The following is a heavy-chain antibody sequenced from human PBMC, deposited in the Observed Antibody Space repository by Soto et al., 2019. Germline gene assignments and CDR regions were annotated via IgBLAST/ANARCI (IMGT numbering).Heavy chain of an antibody. CDR3: ARDHIAAAGTWWYFQH. V-gene: IGHV1-3*01. CDR2: INAGNGNT. Sequence: ASVKVSWKASGYTFTSYAMHWVRQAPGQRLEWMGWINAGNGNTKYSQKFQGRVTITRDTSASTAYMELSSLRSEDTAVYYCARDHIAAAGTWWYFQHWGQGTLVTVSS. J-gene: IGHJ1*01. D-gene: IGHD6-13*01. CDR1: GYTFTSYA.